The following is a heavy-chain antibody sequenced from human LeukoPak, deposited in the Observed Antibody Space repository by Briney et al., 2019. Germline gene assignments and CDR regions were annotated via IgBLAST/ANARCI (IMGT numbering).Heavy chain of an antibody. CDR1: GGTFSSYA. CDR3: ARMQQWLPGFDP. Sequence: SVKVSCKASGGTFSSYAISWVRQAPGQGLEWMGGIIPIFGTANYAQKFQGRVTITTDESTSTAYMELSSLRSEDTAVYYCARMQQWLPGFDPWGQGTLVTVSS. V-gene: IGHV1-69*05. J-gene: IGHJ5*02. D-gene: IGHD6-19*01. CDR2: IIPIFGTA.